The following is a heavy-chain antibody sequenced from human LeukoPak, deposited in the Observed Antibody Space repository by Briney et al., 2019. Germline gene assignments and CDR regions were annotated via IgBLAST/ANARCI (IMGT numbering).Heavy chain of an antibody. Sequence: ASVKVSCKASGYTFTSYYMHWVRQAPGKGLEWMGGFDPEDGETIYAQKFQGRVTMTEDTSTDTAYMELSSLRSEDTAVYYCATDRSSHSIAARLKFDYWGQGTLVTVSS. CDR2: FDPEDGET. CDR3: ATDRSSHSIAARLKFDY. D-gene: IGHD6-6*01. J-gene: IGHJ4*02. V-gene: IGHV1-24*01. CDR1: GYTFTSYY.